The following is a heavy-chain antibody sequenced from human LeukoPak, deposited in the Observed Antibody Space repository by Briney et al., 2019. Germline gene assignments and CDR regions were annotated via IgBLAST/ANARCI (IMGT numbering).Heavy chain of an antibody. V-gene: IGHV4-59*08. CDR3: AKYGNSGWVIDN. CDR1: GGSIGSDY. CDR2: IYYTGGT. J-gene: IGHJ4*02. D-gene: IGHD6-19*01. Sequence: SETLSLTCTVSGGSIGSDYWTWIRQPPGKGLEYIGYIYYTGGTSYNPSLKSRVTISVDTSKNQFSLKLSSVTAADAAVYFCAKYGNSGWVIDNWGQGTLVTVSS.